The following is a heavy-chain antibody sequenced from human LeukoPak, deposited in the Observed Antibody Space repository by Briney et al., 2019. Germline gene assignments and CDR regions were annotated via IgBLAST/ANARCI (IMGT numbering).Heavy chain of an antibody. J-gene: IGHJ4*02. D-gene: IGHD1-26*01. V-gene: IGHV3-48*03. Sequence: GGSLRLSCAASGFTFSSYEMNWVRQAPGKGLEWVSYISSSGSTIYYADSVKGRFTISSDNAKNSLYLQMNSLRAEDTAVYYCARLRGLYSDTNRYQTALDCWGQGTLVTVSS. CDR3: ARLRGLYSDTNRYQTALDC. CDR1: GFTFSSYE. CDR2: ISSSGSTI.